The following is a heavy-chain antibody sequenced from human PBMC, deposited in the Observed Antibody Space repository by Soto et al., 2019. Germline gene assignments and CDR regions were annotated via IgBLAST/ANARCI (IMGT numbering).Heavy chain of an antibody. J-gene: IGHJ6*02. V-gene: IGHV1-2*04. CDR1: GYTFTGYY. CDR2: INPNSGGT. D-gene: IGHD6-13*01. CDR3: ARDAVAAAGIDYYYYGMDV. Sequence: VASVKVSCKASGYTFTGYYMHWVRQAPGQGLEWMGWINPNSGGTNYAQKFQGWVTMTRDTSISTAYMELSRLRSDDTAVYYCARDAVAAAGIDYYYYGMDVWGQGTTVTVSS.